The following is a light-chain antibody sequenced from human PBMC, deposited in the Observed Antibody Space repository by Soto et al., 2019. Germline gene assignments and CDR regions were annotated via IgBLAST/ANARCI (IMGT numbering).Light chain of an antibody. Sequence: QSVLTQPPSVSGAPGQRVTISCTGSSSNIGAGYDVHWYQQLPGTAPKLLIYGNSNRASGVPDRFSGSKSGTSASLAITGLEAEDEAYYSCQSYDSSDYVFGTGTKLTVL. J-gene: IGLJ1*01. CDR2: GNS. CDR1: SSNIGAGYD. V-gene: IGLV1-40*01. CDR3: QSYDSSDYV.